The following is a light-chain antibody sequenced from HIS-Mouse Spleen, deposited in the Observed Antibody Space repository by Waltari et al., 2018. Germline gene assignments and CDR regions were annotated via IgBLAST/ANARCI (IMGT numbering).Light chain of an antibody. CDR2: EGS. CDR1: RSDVGRYNL. CDR3: CSYAGSSTWV. Sequence: QSALTQPASASGPPRQSITISCTRTRSDVGRYNLVSWYQQRPGKAPKLMIYEGSKRPSGVSNRFSGSKSGNTASLTISGLQAEDEADYYCCSYAGSSTWVFGGGTKLTVL. V-gene: IGLV2-23*01. J-gene: IGLJ3*02.